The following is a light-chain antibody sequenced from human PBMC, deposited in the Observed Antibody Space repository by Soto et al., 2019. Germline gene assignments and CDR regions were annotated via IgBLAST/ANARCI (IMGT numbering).Light chain of an antibody. J-gene: IGKJ4*01. V-gene: IGKV3-15*01. CDR3: QQYNNWPRAT. CDR1: QTISSN. Sequence: ETVMTQSPATLSVSPGERATLSCRVSQTISSNLAWYQQKPGQAPRLLMFRTSTRATGIPARFSGSGSGTEFNITISSLQSEDSAVYYCQQYNNWPRATFGGGTKVEIK. CDR2: RTS.